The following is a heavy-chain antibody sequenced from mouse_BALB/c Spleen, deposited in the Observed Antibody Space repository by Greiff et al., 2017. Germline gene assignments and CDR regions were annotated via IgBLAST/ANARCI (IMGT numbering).Heavy chain of an antibody. CDR2: ILPGSGST. CDR3: ADYYDYDSSPFAY. D-gene: IGHD1-1*01. J-gene: IGHJ3*01. CDR1: GYTFSSYW. V-gene: IGHV1-9*01. Sequence: QVQLQQSGAELMKPGASVKISCTATGYTFSSYWIEWVKQRPGQGLEWIGEILPGSGSTNYNEKFKGKATFTADTSSNTAYMQLSSLTSEDSAVYYGADYYDYDSSPFAYWGQGTLVTVSA.